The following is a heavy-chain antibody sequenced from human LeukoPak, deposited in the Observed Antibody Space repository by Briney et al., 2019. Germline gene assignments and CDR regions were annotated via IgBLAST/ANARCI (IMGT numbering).Heavy chain of an antibody. CDR2: IKQDGSEK. J-gene: IGHJ2*01. CDR3: ARDPHTNEGAGYFDL. CDR1: GFTFSSYW. Sequence: GGSLRLSCAASGFTFSSYWMSWVRQAPGKGLEWVANIKQDGSEKYYVDSVKGRFTISRDNSKNTLYLQMNSLRAEDTAVYYCARDPHTNEGAGYFDLWGRGTLVTVSS. V-gene: IGHV3-7*03. D-gene: IGHD4/OR15-4a*01.